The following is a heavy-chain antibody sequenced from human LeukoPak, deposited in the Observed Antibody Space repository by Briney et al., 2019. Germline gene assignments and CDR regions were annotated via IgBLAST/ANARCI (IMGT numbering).Heavy chain of an antibody. CDR2: IYHSGTI. CDR1: GYSISSDYY. D-gene: IGHD3-10*01. J-gene: IGHJ4*02. Sequence: SETLSLTCNVSGYSISSDYYWGWIRQPPGKGLEWIGSIYHSGTIYYNPSLKSRVTISIDTSKNQFSLKLSSVTAADTAVYYCARGTGDYYGSGSYYFDYWGQGTLVTVSS. V-gene: IGHV4-38-2*02. CDR3: ARGTGDYYGSGSYYFDY.